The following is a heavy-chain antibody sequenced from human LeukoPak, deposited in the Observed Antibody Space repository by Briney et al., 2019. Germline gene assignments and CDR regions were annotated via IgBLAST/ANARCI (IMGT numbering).Heavy chain of an antibody. J-gene: IGHJ6*03. V-gene: IGHV3-43D*03. CDR3: ARGKSNYYGAYYYYMDV. D-gene: IGHD3-10*01. Sequence: GGSLRLSCAASGFTFDDYAMHWVRQAPGKGLEWVSLISWDGGSTYYADSVKGRFTISRDNSKNSLYLQMNSLRAEDTALYYCARGKSNYYGAYYYYMDVWGKGTTVTVSS. CDR2: ISWDGGST. CDR1: GFTFDDYA.